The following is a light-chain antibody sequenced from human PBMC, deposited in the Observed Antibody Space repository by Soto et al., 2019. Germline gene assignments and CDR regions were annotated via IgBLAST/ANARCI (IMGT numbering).Light chain of an antibody. V-gene: IGKV1-5*03. J-gene: IGKJ5*01. CDR3: QQDNSYPT. CDR1: QSISSW. CDR2: KAS. Sequence: DIQMTQSPSTLSASVGDRVTITCRASQSISSWLAWYQQKPRKAPRPLIYKASSLDSGGPSRFSGGGSGKDFTLTISSLQPDDFETYYCQQDNSYPTFGRGTRLEIK.